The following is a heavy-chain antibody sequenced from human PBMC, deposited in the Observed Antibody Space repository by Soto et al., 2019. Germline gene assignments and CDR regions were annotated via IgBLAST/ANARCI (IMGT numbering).Heavy chain of an antibody. CDR3: AAFSGSYGKSDFDY. Sequence: QVQLVQSGAEVKKPGSSVKVSCKASGGTFSSYAISWVRQAPGQGLEWMGGIIPIFGTANYAQKFQGRVTITADESTSTVYMELSSLRSEDTAVYYCAAFSGSYGKSDFDYWGQGTLVTVSS. J-gene: IGHJ4*02. D-gene: IGHD1-26*01. CDR1: GGTFSSYA. CDR2: IIPIFGTA. V-gene: IGHV1-69*01.